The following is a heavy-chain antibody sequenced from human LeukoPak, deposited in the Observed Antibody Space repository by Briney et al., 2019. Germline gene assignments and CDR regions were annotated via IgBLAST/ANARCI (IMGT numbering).Heavy chain of an antibody. CDR3: ARGGDYPFDY. V-gene: IGHV3-53*01. J-gene: IGHJ4*02. CDR2: ISRGGTT. D-gene: IGHD4-17*01. CDR1: GFTVSSNY. Sequence: GGSLRLSCAASGFTVSSNYMSWVRQAPGKGLQWVSVISRGGTTYYADSVKGRFTISRDNAKNTLYLQMNSLRAEDTAVYYCARGGDYPFDYWGQGTLVTVSS.